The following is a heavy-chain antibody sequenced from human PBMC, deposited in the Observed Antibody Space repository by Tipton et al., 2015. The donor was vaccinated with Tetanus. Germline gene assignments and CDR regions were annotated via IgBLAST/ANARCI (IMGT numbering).Heavy chain of an antibody. Sequence: SLRLSCTASGFTFSSYWMSWVRQAPGKGLEWVASVKQDGSEKLYVDSVKGRFTISRDNAKNSLYLQMISLRAEDTAVYSCARGMAEASNCGGDCYSDYWGQGTLVTVSS. CDR1: GFTFSSYW. V-gene: IGHV3-7*04. CDR3: ARGMAEASNCGGDCYSDY. D-gene: IGHD2-21*02. J-gene: IGHJ4*02. CDR2: VKQDGSEK.